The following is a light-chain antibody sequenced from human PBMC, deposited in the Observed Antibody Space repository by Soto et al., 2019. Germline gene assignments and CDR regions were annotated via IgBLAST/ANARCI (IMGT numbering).Light chain of an antibody. CDR1: QSISSW. CDR3: QQYNSYWT. J-gene: IGKJ1*01. V-gene: IGKV1-5*03. Sequence: DIQMSQSASTLSSSVLDIFSITCRASQSISSWLAWYQQKPGKAPKLLIYKASSLESGVPSRFSGSGSGTEFTLTISSLQPDDFATYYCQQYNSYWTFGQGTKVDI. CDR2: KAS.